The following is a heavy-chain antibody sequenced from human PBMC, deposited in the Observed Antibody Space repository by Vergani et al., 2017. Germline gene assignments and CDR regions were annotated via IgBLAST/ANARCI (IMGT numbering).Heavy chain of an antibody. Sequence: EVQLMESGGGWAQPGGSLRLSCAASGFVFSESPIHWVRQVPGKGLEWLGHIRRRSEHYATAYGPSLIGRATISRDDSTNTAYLQLSSLGTDDTAIYFCSAQTQGGHDYWGQGTLVAVSS. CDR2: IRRRSEHYAT. CDR3: SAQTQGGHDY. D-gene: IGHD2-15*01. J-gene: IGHJ4*02. CDR1: GFVFSESP. V-gene: IGHV3-73*01.